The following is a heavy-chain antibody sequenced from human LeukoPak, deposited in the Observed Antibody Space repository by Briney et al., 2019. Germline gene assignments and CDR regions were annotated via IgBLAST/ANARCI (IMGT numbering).Heavy chain of an antibody. CDR1: GGSISSYY. V-gene: IGHV4-59*08. J-gene: IGHJ6*02. CDR2: IYYSGST. D-gene: IGHD6-19*01. CDR3: AGRWLAVAGSYGMDV. Sequence: SETLSLTCTVSGGSISSYYWSWIRQPPGKGLEWIGYIYYSGSTNYNPSLKSRVTISVDTSKNQFSLKLSSVTAADTAVYYCAGRWLAVAGSYGMDVWGQGTTVTVSS.